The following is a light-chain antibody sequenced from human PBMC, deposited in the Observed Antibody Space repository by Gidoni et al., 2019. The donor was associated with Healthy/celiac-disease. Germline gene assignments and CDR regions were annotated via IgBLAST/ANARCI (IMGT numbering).Light chain of an antibody. CDR3: QQYNSYPGT. Sequence: DIQMTQSPPTLSASVGDRVTITCRASQSISSWLAWYQQKPGKAPKLLIYDAYSVESGVPARFSGSGSGTEFTRTISSLQPDDFATYYCQQYNSYPGTFGQGTKVEIK. V-gene: IGKV1-5*01. CDR1: QSISSW. J-gene: IGKJ1*01. CDR2: DAY.